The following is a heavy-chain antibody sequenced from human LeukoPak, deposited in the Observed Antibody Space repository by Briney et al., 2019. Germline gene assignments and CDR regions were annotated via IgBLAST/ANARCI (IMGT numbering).Heavy chain of an antibody. Sequence: GGSLRLSCAASGFTFSSFAMSWVRQAPGKGLEWVSLISDGDGNTYYADSVKGRFTMSRDNSKNTLYLQMNSLRAEDTALYYCAKGAVAGTNYYYGMDVWGQGTTVTVS. D-gene: IGHD6-19*01. CDR2: ISDGDGNT. CDR3: AKGAVAGTNYYYGMDV. V-gene: IGHV3-23*01. CDR1: GFTFSSFA. J-gene: IGHJ6*02.